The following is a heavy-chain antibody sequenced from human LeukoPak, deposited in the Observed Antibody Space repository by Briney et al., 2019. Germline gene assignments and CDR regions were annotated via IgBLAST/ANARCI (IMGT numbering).Heavy chain of an antibody. CDR2: INPNSGGT. Sequence: ASVKVSCKASGYTFTGYYMHWVRQAPGQGLEWMGWINPNSGGTNYAQKFQGRVTMTRDTSISTAYMELSRLRSDDTAVYYCARGDVLRFLELGYWGQGTLVTVSS. D-gene: IGHD3-3*01. CDR1: GYTFTGYY. J-gene: IGHJ4*02. V-gene: IGHV1-2*02. CDR3: ARGDVLRFLELGY.